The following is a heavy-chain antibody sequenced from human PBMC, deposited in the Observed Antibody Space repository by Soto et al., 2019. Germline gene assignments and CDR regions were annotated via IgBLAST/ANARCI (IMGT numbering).Heavy chain of an antibody. CDR3: ARALQYQNWLDP. Sequence: QVQLVESGVGVVQPGRSLRLSCAASGFTLSNYGMHWVRQAPGKGLEWVAVIWSGGSNKYYADSVKGRFTISRDNSKNTLYLQMNSLRAEDTAVYYCARALQYQNWLDPWGQGTLVTVSS. V-gene: IGHV3-33*01. J-gene: IGHJ5*02. CDR2: IWSGGSNK. D-gene: IGHD4-4*01. CDR1: GFTLSNYG.